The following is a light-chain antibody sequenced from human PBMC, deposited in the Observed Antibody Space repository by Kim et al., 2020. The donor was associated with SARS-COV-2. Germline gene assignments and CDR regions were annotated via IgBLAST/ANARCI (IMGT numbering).Light chain of an antibody. CDR3: QVWDSSGSPAGV. Sequence: PAKTARHTCRGNKTGSKTEQRKQKKQGRAHGRVIYYNSDRPSGIPKRFSGTNSGNTATLTVSRVEAGDEADFYCQVWDSSGSPAGVFGGGTQLSVL. V-gene: IGLV3-21*04. CDR1: KTGSKT. J-gene: IGLJ3*02. CDR2: YNS.